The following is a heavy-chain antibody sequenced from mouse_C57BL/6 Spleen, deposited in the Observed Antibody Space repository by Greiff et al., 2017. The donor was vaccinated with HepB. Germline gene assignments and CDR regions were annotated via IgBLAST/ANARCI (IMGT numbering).Heavy chain of an antibody. V-gene: IGHV10-1*01. D-gene: IGHD2-5*01. CDR3: VRHGYYSNYVGYAMDY. Sequence: DAGGGLVQPKGSLKLSCAASGFSFNTYAMNWVRQAPGKGLEWVARIRSKSNNYATYYADSVKDRFTISRDDSESMLYLQMNNLKTEDTAMYYCVRHGYYSNYVGYAMDYWGQGTSVTVSS. CDR1: GFSFNTYA. J-gene: IGHJ4*01. CDR2: IRSKSNNYAT.